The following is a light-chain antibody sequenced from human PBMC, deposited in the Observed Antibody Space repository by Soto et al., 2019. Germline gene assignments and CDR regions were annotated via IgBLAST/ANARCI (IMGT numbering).Light chain of an antibody. V-gene: IGLV2-14*01. CDR2: EVT. CDR3: SSFTSRHTYV. Sequence: QAVVTQPASVSGSPGQSITISCTGTSSDVGGYNFVSWYQQHPDKAPKFIIYEVTNRPSGVSNRFSGSKSGNTASLTISGLQAEDEADYYCSSFTSRHTYVFGSGTKVTVL. CDR1: SSDVGGYNF. J-gene: IGLJ1*01.